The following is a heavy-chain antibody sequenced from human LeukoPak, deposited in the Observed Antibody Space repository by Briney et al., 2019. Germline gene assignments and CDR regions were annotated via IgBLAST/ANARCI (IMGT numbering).Heavy chain of an antibody. V-gene: IGHV3-23*01. Sequence: PGGSLRLSCAASGFTFNTFAMSWVRQAPGKGLEWVSSIKGSSDNTYYADSVKGRFTISRDNSKNTLYLQMNSLRAEDTAVYYCAGYSSGFVYYFDYWGQGTLVAVSS. CDR2: IKGSSDNT. CDR1: GFTFNTFA. D-gene: IGHD6-19*01. J-gene: IGHJ4*02. CDR3: AGYSSGFVYYFDY.